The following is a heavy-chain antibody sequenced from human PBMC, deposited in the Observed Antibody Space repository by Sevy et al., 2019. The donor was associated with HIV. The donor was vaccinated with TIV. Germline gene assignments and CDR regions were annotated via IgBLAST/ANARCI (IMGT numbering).Heavy chain of an antibody. J-gene: IGHJ3*01. D-gene: IGHD4-4*01. CDR3: ARERYDSNWYGLESGNDALDV. CDR2: FYYSGDT. V-gene: IGHV4-59*01. Sequence: SETLSLTCTVSGGSISSYYWSWIRQPPGKGLEWIGYFYYSGDTDYNSALKNRVTISVDKSKNQFSLRLSSVTAADTAVYYCARERYDSNWYGLESGNDALDVWGQGTLVTVSS. CDR1: GGSISSYY.